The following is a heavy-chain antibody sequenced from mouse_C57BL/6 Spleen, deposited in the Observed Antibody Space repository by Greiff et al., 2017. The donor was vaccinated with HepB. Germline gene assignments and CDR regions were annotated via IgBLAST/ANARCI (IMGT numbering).Heavy chain of an antibody. J-gene: IGHJ4*01. Sequence: VQLKESGPELVKPGASVKMSCKASGYTFTDYNMHWVKQSHGKSLEWIGYINPNNGGTSYNQKFKGKATLTVNKSSSTAYMELRSLTSEDSAVYYCARPNYGSSGDYAMDYWGQGTSVTVSS. CDR3: ARPNYGSSGDYAMDY. CDR2: INPNNGGT. D-gene: IGHD1-1*01. CDR1: GYTFTDYN. V-gene: IGHV1-22*01.